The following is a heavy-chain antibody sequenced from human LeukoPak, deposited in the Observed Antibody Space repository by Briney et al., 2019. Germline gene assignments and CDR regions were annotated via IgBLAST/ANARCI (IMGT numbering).Heavy chain of an antibody. Sequence: GGSLRLSCAASGFTFDDYAMHWVRQAPGKGLEWVSGISWNSGSIGYADSVKGRFTISRDNAKNSLYPQMNSLRAEDTALYYCAKAGRGGYFDYWGQGTLVTVSS. CDR3: AKAGRGGYFDY. D-gene: IGHD3-10*01. V-gene: IGHV3-9*01. CDR1: GFTFDDYA. CDR2: ISWNSGSI. J-gene: IGHJ4*02.